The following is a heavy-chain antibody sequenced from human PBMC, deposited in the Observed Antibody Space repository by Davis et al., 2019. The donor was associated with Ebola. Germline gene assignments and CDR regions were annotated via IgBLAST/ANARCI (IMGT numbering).Heavy chain of an antibody. Sequence: AASVKVSCKASGFSFTDYYIYWVRQVPGQGLEWMGWVSGSSGGSNYAQKFQGRVTMTRDTSTTTAYMELNRLRSDDTAVYYCARMISCGGDCRFFGYWGQGTLVTVSS. CDR1: GFSFTDYY. V-gene: IGHV1-2*02. J-gene: IGHJ4*02. D-gene: IGHD2-21*02. CDR3: ARMISCGGDCRFFGY. CDR2: VSGSSGGS.